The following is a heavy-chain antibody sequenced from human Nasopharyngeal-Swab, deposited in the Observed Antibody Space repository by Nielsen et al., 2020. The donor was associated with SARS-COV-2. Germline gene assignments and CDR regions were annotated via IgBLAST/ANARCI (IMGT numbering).Heavy chain of an antibody. D-gene: IGHD5-24*01. CDR1: GGSFNGFY. Sequence: SETLSLTCSVSGGSFNGFYWNWIRQPPGKWLEWIGEINHNERTNYNPSPKSRVTMSVDTSTNQVSLKLNSLTATDMAVYYCARAGRVGDAYTGLDVWGQGTTVTVSS. J-gene: IGHJ6*02. V-gene: IGHV4-34*01. CDR2: INHNERT. CDR3: ARAGRVGDAYTGLDV.